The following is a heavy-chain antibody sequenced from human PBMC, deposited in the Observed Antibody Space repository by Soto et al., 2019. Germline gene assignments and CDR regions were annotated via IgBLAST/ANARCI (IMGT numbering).Heavy chain of an antibody. J-gene: IGHJ3*02. Sequence: QVQLQESGPGLVTPSQTLSLTCIVSGGSFSSGGYYWSWIRQHPGKGLEWIGYIYYSGSTYYNPSPKSRVTISVDTSKNQFSLKLSSVTAADTAVDYCASLPDYGNAFDIWGQGTMVTVSS. CDR3: ASLPDYGNAFDI. CDR2: IYYSGST. CDR1: GGSFSSGGYY. V-gene: IGHV4-31*03. D-gene: IGHD4-4*01.